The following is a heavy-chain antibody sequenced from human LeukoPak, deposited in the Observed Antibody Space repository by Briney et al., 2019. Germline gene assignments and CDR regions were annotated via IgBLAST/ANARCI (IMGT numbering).Heavy chain of an antibody. Sequence: PSETLSLTCGVSGGSIISSNWWSWVRQPPGKGLQWIGEILHTGSTNYNPSLKSRVTISLDKFKNQFSLKLTSVTAADTAVYYCARAHDYGDDYYMDVWGKGTTVTVSS. CDR3: ARAHDYGDDYYMDV. D-gene: IGHD4-17*01. V-gene: IGHV4-4*02. J-gene: IGHJ6*03. CDR1: GGSIISSNW. CDR2: ILHTGST.